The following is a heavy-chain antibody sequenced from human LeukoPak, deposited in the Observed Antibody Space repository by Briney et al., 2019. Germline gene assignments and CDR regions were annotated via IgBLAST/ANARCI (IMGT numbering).Heavy chain of an antibody. CDR1: GFTFSSYA. CDR2: IIGSGDRT. Sequence: GGSLRLSCAASGFTFSSYAMSWVRQAPGMGLEWVSVIIGSGDRTYYADSVKGRFTISRDNSKNTLYLQMNSLRAEDTAVYYCAKEPSTTVVTFFDYWGQGTLVTVSS. V-gene: IGHV3-23*01. J-gene: IGHJ4*02. D-gene: IGHD4-23*01. CDR3: AKEPSTTVVTFFDY.